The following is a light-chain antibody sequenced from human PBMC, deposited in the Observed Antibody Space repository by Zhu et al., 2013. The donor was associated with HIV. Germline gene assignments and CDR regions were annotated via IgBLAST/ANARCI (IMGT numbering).Light chain of an antibody. J-gene: IGLJ2*01. CDR2: DNN. Sequence: QSVLTQPPSVSAAPGQKVTISCSGSSSNIGSNIGNNHVSWYQQLPGTAPKLLIYDNNKRPSGIPDRFSGSKSGTSATLGITGLQTGDEADYYCQSYDSTLSGSGVFGGGTKLTVL. CDR3: QSYDSTLSGSGV. V-gene: IGLV1-51*01. CDR1: SSNIGSNIGNNH.